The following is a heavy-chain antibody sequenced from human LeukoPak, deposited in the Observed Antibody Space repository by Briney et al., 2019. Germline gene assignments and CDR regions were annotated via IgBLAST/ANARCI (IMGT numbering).Heavy chain of an antibody. CDR3: VTPRGCSDGYFDY. D-gene: IGHD5-18*01. Sequence: SETLSLTCTLSGDSISISSAYTGWIRQPPGKGLEWIGSIYYSKNTYYHPSLKSRVTISADTSKNQFSLTLGSVSPTGTAVEYCVTPRGCSDGYFDYWGQGTLVTVSS. V-gene: IGHV4-39*01. CDR2: IYYSKNT. J-gene: IGHJ4*02. CDR1: GDSISISSAY.